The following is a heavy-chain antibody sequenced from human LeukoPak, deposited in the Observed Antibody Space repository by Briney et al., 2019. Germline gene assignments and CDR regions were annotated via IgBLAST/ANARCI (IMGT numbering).Heavy chain of an antibody. CDR1: GFAFSTYA. CDR2: ISGSGSNT. CDR3: AKDLLPVGYSYGIDY. D-gene: IGHD5-18*01. V-gene: IGHV3-23*01. J-gene: IGHJ4*02. Sequence: RGSLRLSCAASGFAFSTYAMSWVRQAPGKGLEWVSSISGSGSNTYYADSVKGQFTISRASSKNTLYLQMNSLRAEDTAVYYCAKDLLPVGYSYGIDYWGQGTLVTVSS.